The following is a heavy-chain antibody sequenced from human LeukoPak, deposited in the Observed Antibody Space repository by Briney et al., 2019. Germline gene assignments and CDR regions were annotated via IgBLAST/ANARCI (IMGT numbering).Heavy chain of an antibody. Sequence: SQTLSLTCAISGDSVSINSAAWNWIRQSPSRGLEWLGRTYQRSKWYNDYAVSVKSRITINPDISKNQFSLQLNSVTPEDTAVYYCARSPSPYSSGWYFDYWGQGTLVTVSS. CDR2: TYQRSKWYN. CDR1: GDSVSINSAA. CDR3: ARSPSPYSSGWYFDY. D-gene: IGHD6-19*01. J-gene: IGHJ4*02. V-gene: IGHV6-1*01.